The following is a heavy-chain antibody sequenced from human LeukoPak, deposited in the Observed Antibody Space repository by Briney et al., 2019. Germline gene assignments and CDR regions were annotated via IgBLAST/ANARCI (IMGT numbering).Heavy chain of an antibody. CDR2: INPNSGGT. CDR3: ARGRSPYLWFGESNSIDY. D-gene: IGHD3-10*01. V-gene: IGHV1-2*02. Sequence: ASVKVSCKASGYTFTGYYMYWVRQAPGQGLEWMGWINPNSGGTNYAQKFQGRVTMTRDTSISTAYMELSRLRSDDTAVYYCARGRSPYLWFGESNSIDYWGQGTLVTVSS. CDR1: GYTFTGYY. J-gene: IGHJ4*02.